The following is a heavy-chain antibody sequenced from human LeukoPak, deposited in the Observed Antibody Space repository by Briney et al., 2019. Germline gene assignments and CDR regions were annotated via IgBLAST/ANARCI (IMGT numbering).Heavy chain of an antibody. D-gene: IGHD1-1*01. CDR1: GFTFSDYD. CDR2: IGTAGDT. CDR3: ARVDKERVGGVYYFDY. V-gene: IGHV3-13*01. J-gene: IGHJ4*02. Sequence: GGSLRLSCAASGFTFSDYDMHWVRQATGKGLEWVSAIGTAGDTYYTGSVKGRFTISRENAKNSLYLQTNSLRAGDTAVYYCARVDKERVGGVYYFDYWGQGTLVTVSS.